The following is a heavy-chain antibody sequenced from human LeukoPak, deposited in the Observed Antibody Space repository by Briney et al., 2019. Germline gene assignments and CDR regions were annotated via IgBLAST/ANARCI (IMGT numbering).Heavy chain of an antibody. CDR2: IYYSGST. CDR3: ARDRSYGEANAFDI. J-gene: IGHJ3*02. CDR1: GGSISSGDYY. D-gene: IGHD4-17*01. Sequence: SQTLSLTCTVSGGSISSGDYYWSWIRQPPGKGLEWIGYIYYSGSTYYNPSLKSRVTISVDTSKNQFSLKLSSVTAADTAVYYCARDRSYGEANAFDIWGQGTVVTVSS. V-gene: IGHV4-30-4*01.